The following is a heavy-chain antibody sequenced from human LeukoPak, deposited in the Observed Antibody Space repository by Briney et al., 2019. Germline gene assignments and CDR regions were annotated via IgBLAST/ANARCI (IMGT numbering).Heavy chain of an antibody. D-gene: IGHD1-1*01. V-gene: IGHV1-69*13. J-gene: IGHJ4*02. CDR2: IIPILGTA. Sequence: ASVKVSCKASGGTFSSYAISWVRQAPGQGLEWMGGIIPILGTANYAQKFQGRVTITPDESTSTAYMELSSLRSEDTAVYYCARDWNGALGYWGQGTLVTVSS. CDR3: ARDWNGALGY. CDR1: GGTFSSYA.